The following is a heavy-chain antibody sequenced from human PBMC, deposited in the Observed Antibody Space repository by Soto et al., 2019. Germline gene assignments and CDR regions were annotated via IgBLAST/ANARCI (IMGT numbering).Heavy chain of an antibody. J-gene: IGHJ6*02. CDR2: IIPIFGTA. CDR1: GGTFSSYA. CDR3: ARASVFTVQKYGMDV. V-gene: IGHV1-69*06. Sequence: QVQLVQSGSEVKKPGSSVKVSCKASGGTFSSYAISWVRQAPGQAIELMGGIIPIFGTANYAQKFQGRVTITADKSKSTAYMELSSLRSEGTDVYYCARASVFTVQKYGMDVWGQGTTVTVSS. D-gene: IGHD4-17*01.